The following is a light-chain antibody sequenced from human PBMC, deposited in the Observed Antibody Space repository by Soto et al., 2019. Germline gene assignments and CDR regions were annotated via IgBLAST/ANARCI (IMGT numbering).Light chain of an antibody. Sequence: QSALTQPASVSGSPGQSITISCTGTSSDAGGYNYVSWYQQHPGKAPKLMIYDVSNRPSGVSNRFSGSKSGNTASLTISGLQAGDEADYYCSSYTSSSTLGVFGGGTKLTVL. V-gene: IGLV2-14*01. CDR2: DVS. CDR3: SSYTSSSTLGV. J-gene: IGLJ2*01. CDR1: SSDAGGYNY.